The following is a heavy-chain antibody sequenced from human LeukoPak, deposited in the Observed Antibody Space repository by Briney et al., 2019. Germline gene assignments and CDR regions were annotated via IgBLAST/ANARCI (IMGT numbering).Heavy chain of an antibody. CDR3: AKVEAAYYYGSGSYLDY. V-gene: IGHV3-30*02. Sequence: GGSLRLSCAASGFTFSSYGMHWVRQAPGKGLEWVAFIRYDGSNKYYADSVKGRFTISRDNSKNTLYLQMNSLRAEDTAVYYCAKVEAAYYYGSGSYLDYWGQGTLVTVSS. CDR1: GFTFSSYG. CDR2: IRYDGSNK. D-gene: IGHD3-10*01. J-gene: IGHJ4*02.